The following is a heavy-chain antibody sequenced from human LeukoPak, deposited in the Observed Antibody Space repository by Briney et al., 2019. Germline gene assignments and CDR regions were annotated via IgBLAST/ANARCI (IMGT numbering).Heavy chain of an antibody. CDR1: GFTFSAHW. CDR2: IKVDGSDK. D-gene: IGHD4-17*01. J-gene: IGHJ4*02. CDR3: ARVIGSYGDSAY. V-gene: IGHV3-7*01. Sequence: PGGSLRLSCAASGFTFSAHWMSWVRQAPGKGLEWVANIKVDGSDKNYVDSVKGRFTISRDNAKNSLYLQMNSLSAEDTAVYYCARVIGSYGDSAYWGQGTLVTVSS.